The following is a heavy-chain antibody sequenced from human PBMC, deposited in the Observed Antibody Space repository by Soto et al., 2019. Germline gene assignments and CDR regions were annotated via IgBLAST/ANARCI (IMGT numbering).Heavy chain of an antibody. V-gene: IGHV3-30*03. D-gene: IGHD2-15*01. CDR2: ISYDGRDK. CDR1: AFTFGDYG. J-gene: IGHJ6*01. CDR3: ARAPRHCSRGTSHFYLYHHGMDL. Sequence: PGGSLRLCCAASAFTFGDYGMHWVRQAPGKRLEWVGGISYDGRDKYYADSMKGRVSISRDNSHNTLYLQMDSLRIEDTAVYYCARAPRHCSRGTSHFYLYHHGMDLCGHGTTVT.